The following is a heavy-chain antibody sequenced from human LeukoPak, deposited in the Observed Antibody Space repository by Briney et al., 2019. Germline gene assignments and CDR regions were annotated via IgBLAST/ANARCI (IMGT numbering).Heavy chain of an antibody. V-gene: IGHV4-34*01. Sequence: PSETLSLTCAVYGGSFSGYYWSWIRQPPGKGLEWIGEINHSGSTNYNPSLKSRVTISVGTSKNQFSLKLSSVTAADTAVYYCSMDSSGYYYTASDYWGQGTLVTVSS. CDR1: GGSFSGYY. CDR2: INHSGST. CDR3: SMDSSGYYYTASDY. D-gene: IGHD3-22*01. J-gene: IGHJ4*02.